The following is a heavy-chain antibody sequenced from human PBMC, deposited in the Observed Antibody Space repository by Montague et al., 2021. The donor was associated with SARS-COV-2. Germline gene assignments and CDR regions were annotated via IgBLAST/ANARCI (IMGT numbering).Heavy chain of an antibody. CDR3: SKETAAIGNPLFDS. CDR2: IVNNSRKA. D-gene: IGHD4-23*01. CDR1: GFTFSSYA. J-gene: IGHJ4*02. Sequence: SLRLSCAASGFTFSSYAMSWVRQAPGKGLEWVSGIVNNSRKAFYADSVKGRFVISRDNSDKMVYLQLNSLRAEDTAIYYCSKETAAIGNPLFDSWGQGTLITVSS. V-gene: IGHV3-23*01.